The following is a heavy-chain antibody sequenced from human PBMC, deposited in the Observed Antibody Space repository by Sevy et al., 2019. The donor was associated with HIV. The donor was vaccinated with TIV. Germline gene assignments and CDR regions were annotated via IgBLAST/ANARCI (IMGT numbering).Heavy chain of an antibody. D-gene: IGHD6-6*01. CDR1: GFNFGLFA. CDR2: VDWDNGHV. V-gene: IGHV3-9*01. Sequence: GGSLRLSCAVSGFNFGLFAMHWVRQVPGKGLEWVSGVDWDNGHVGYANSVKGRLTIARDKAKNSLYLYMSSLKSEDTALYYCAKGSGSDHYQPSSVLDTWGRGTLVTVSS. CDR3: AKGSGSDHYQPSSVLDT. J-gene: IGHJ4*02.